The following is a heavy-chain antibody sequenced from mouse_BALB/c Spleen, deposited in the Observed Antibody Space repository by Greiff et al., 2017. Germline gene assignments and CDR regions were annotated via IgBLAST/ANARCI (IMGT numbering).Heavy chain of an antibody. J-gene: IGHJ4*01. Sequence: QVQLKESGPGLVAPSQSLSITCTVSGFSLTGYGVNWVRQPPGKGLEWLGIIWGDGSTDYNSALKSRLSISKDNSKSQVFLKMNSLQTDDTARYYCARDGGPYAMDYWGQGTSVTVSS. CDR2: IWGDGST. CDR3: ARDGGPYAMDY. V-gene: IGHV2-6-7*01. CDR1: GFSLTGYG.